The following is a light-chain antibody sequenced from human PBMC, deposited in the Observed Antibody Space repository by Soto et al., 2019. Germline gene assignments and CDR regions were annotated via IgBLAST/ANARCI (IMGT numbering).Light chain of an antibody. CDR2: AAS. J-gene: IGKJ4*01. CDR3: QQSNNWPPLT. CDR1: QSVRTN. Sequence: EVVVTQSPATLSVSLGGRATLSCRASQSVRTNLAWYHQKPGQAPRLLIYAASTRATGVPARFSGSGSGTEFTLTITSLQSEDFAVYYCQQSNNWPPLTFGGGTKLEVK. V-gene: IGKV3-15*01.